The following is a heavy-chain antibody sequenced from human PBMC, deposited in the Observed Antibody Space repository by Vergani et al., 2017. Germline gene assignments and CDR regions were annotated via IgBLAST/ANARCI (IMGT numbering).Heavy chain of an antibody. J-gene: IGHJ4*02. Sequence: QMQLVQSGPEVKKPGTSVKVSCKASGFTFTNSAVQWVRQARGQRLEWIGWIVVGSGNTNYAQQFQERVTISRDMSTGTVYMELSSLRSEDSAVYYCAADQGGRAYCGGDCYSNGGQGTLVTVSS. CDR1: GFTFTNSA. V-gene: IGHV1-58*01. CDR2: IVVGSGNT. D-gene: IGHD2-21*02. CDR3: AADQGGRAYCGGDCYSN.